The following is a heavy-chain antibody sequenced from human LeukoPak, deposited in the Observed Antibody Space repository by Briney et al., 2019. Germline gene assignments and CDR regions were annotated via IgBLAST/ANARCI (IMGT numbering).Heavy chain of an antibody. Sequence: GGSLRLSCVASGFTFSSFQMNWVRQAPGKGLEWVSYISSSGSIMFYADSVKGRFTISRDNAKNSLYLHMDSLRAEDTAVYYCARTPTYYDILTDYPYYFDYWGQGTLVTVSS. J-gene: IGHJ4*02. CDR2: ISSSGSIM. D-gene: IGHD3-9*01. CDR3: ARTPTYYDILTDYPYYFDY. CDR1: GFTFSSFQ. V-gene: IGHV3-48*03.